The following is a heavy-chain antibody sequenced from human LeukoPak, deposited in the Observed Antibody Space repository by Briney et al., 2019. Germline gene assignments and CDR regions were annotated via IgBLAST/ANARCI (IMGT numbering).Heavy chain of an antibody. D-gene: IGHD2-2*01. CDR3: AKGGYCSSTSCYVGWFDP. V-gene: IGHV3-23*01. Sequence: AGSLRLSCAASGFTFSSFVMNWVRQAPGKGLEWVSVISGGVGSTYYADSGKGWFTISRDNSKNTWFLQMKSLRAEDTAVYYCAKGGYCSSTSCYVGWFDPWGQGTLVTVSS. CDR1: GFTFSSFV. CDR2: ISGGVGST. J-gene: IGHJ5*02.